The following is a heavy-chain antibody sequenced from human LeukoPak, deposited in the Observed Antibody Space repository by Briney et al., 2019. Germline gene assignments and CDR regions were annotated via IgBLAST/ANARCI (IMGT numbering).Heavy chain of an antibody. CDR1: GFTFSSYW. J-gene: IGHJ6*02. Sequence: GGSLRLSCAASGFTFSSYWMSWVRQAPGKGLEWVANIKQDGSEKYYVDSVKGRFTISRDNAKNSLYLQMNSLRAEDTAVYYCARDSRHQLVAYYYYGMDVWGQGTTVTVSS. CDR2: IKQDGSEK. V-gene: IGHV3-7*01. CDR3: ARDSRHQLVAYYYYGMDV. D-gene: IGHD6-13*01.